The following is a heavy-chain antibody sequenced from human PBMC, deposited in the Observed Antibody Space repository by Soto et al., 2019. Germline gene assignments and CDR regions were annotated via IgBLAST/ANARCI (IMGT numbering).Heavy chain of an antibody. D-gene: IGHD3-10*01. V-gene: IGHV3-53*01. CDR2: IYSGGST. J-gene: IGHJ4*02. Sequence: GSLSLSCAASVFTVSSNYMSWVRQAPGKGLEWVSVIYSGGSTYYADSVKGRFTISRDNSKNTLYLQMNSLRAEDTAVYYCARVGEYYCSGISRYWCQGTLVTVSS. CDR3: ARVGEYYCSGISRY. CDR1: VFTVSSNY.